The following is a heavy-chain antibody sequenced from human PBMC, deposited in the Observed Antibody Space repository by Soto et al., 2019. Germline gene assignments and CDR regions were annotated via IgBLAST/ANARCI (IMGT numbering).Heavy chain of an antibody. D-gene: IGHD3-9*01. CDR1: GCTFIDYS. J-gene: IGHJ4*02. CDR3: TADYDILTGTPN. Sequence: SLRLSCAAAGCTFIDYSMSWISQAPGKGLEWVSYISSSSSYTNYADSVKGRFTISRDNAKNSLYLQMNSLRAEDTAVYYCTADYDILTGTPNWGQGTLVTVSS. V-gene: IGHV3-11*06. CDR2: ISSSSSYT.